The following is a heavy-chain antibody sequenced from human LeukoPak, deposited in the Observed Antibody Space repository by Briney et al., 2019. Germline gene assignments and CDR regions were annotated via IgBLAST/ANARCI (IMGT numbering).Heavy chain of an antibody. CDR2: IAVASGNT. Sequence: SVTVSCTASGFPFTISSMQWVRQARGQRLEWIGWIAVASGNTNYAQKFQGRVTITRDMSTSTAYMELSSLRSEDTAVYYCAAVFGSGYYYYFDYWGQGTLVTVSS. J-gene: IGHJ4*02. D-gene: IGHD3-22*01. CDR1: GFPFTISS. V-gene: IGHV1-58*02. CDR3: AAVFGSGYYYYFDY.